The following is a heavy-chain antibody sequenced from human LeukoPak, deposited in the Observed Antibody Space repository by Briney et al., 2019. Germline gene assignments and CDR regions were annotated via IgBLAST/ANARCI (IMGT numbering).Heavy chain of an antibody. Sequence: SETLSLTCAVSGDSIKSGGHSWSWLRQAPGRGLEWIGRIYTSGSTNYNPSLKSRVTISVDTSKNQFSLKLSSVTAADTAVYYCAMRERLAAAFDYWGQGTLVTVSS. D-gene: IGHD6-13*01. CDR1: GDSIKSGGHS. CDR2: IYTSGST. CDR3: AMRERLAAAFDY. V-gene: IGHV4-61*02. J-gene: IGHJ4*02.